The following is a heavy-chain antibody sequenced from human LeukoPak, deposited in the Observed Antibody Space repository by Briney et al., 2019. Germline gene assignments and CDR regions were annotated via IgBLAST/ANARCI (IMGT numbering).Heavy chain of an antibody. Sequence: PGGSLRLSCAASGFTFDDYAMHWVRQAPGKGLEWISGISWNSGSIGYADSVKGRFTISRDNAKNSLYLQMNSLRAEDTAVYYCARGHRGATDFDYWGQGTLVTVSS. CDR3: ARGHRGATDFDY. D-gene: IGHD1-26*01. J-gene: IGHJ4*02. CDR2: ISWNSGSI. CDR1: GFTFDDYA. V-gene: IGHV3-9*01.